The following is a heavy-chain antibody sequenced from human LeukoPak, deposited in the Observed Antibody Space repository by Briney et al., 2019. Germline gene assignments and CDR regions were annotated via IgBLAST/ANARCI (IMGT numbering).Heavy chain of an antibody. CDR2: IIPIFGTA. D-gene: IGHD3-3*01. J-gene: IGHJ6*03. Sequence: SVKLSCKASGGTFSSYAISWVRQAPGQGLEWMGGIIPIFGTANYAQKFQGRVTITTDESTSTAYMELSSLRSEDTAVYYCARSPWSGYSTYYYYYYMDVWGKGTTVTVSS. CDR3: ARSPWSGYSTYYYYYYMDV. CDR1: GGTFSSYA. V-gene: IGHV1-69*05.